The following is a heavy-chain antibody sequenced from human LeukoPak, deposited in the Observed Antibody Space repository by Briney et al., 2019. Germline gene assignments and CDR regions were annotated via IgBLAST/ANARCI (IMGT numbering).Heavy chain of an antibody. J-gene: IGHJ4*02. CDR3: ARDGVTGGSCLDY. V-gene: IGHV3-21*01. CDR2: ISSSSSYI. D-gene: IGHD2-15*01. Sequence: GGSLRLSCAASGFTFSSYSMNWVRQAPGKGLEWVSSISSSSSYIYYADSVKGRFTISRDNAKNSLYLQMNSLRAEDTAVYYCARDGVTGGSCLDYWGQGTLVIVSS. CDR1: GFTFSSYS.